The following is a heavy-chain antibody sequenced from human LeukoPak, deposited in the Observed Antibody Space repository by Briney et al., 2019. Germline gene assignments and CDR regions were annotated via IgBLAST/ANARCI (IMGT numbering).Heavy chain of an antibody. CDR3: ARGSDVLLWFGELRGAFDI. J-gene: IGHJ3*02. CDR1: GGSISSGGYS. V-gene: IGHV4-30-2*01. CDR2: IYHNGST. D-gene: IGHD3-10*01. Sequence: SETLSLTCAVSGGSISSGGYSWSWIRQPPGKGLEWIGYIYHNGSTYYNPSLKSRVTISVDRPKNQFSLKLSSVTAADTAVYYCARGSDVLLWFGELRGAFDIWGQGTMVTVSS.